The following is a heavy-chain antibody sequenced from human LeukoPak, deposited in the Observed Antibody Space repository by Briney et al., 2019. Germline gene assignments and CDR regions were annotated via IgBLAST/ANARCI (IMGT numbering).Heavy chain of an antibody. Sequence: PGGSLRLSCAGSGYSISNYGMNWVSQAPGKGLEWLSYIRSDSSTKYYADSVEGRFTISRDNAENSLYLQMNSLRDEDSGVYFCARDYSRWHGDFHVWGQGTMVTVSS. CDR1: GYSISNYG. CDR2: IRSDSSTK. J-gene: IGHJ3*01. CDR3: ARDYSRWHGDFHV. V-gene: IGHV3-48*02. D-gene: IGHD6-13*01.